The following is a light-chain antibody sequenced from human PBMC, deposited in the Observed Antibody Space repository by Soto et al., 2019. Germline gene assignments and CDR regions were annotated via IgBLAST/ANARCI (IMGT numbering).Light chain of an antibody. Sequence: QSALTQPPSASGSPGQSVTISCTGTSSDVGAHNFVSWHQQHPGKAPKLMIYEVSKRPSGVPDRFSGSRSGNTASLTVSGLQAEDEADYYCSSYAGSTNYVFGTGTKVTVL. CDR2: EVS. V-gene: IGLV2-8*01. CDR3: SSYAGSTNYV. J-gene: IGLJ1*01. CDR1: SSDVGAHNF.